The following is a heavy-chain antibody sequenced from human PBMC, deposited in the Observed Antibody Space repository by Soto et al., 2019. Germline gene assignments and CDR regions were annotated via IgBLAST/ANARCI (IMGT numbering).Heavy chain of an antibody. V-gene: IGHV4-39*01. CDR1: GDSISSNSYF. CDR3: ARQRVHYGMDV. Sequence: SETLSLTCTVSGDSISSNSYFWYWIRQPPGKGLEWIGSIFYSGRTYFNPSLKSRVTISVDTSKNQFSLKLSSVTAADTAVYYCARQRVHYGMDVWGQGTTVTVSS. CDR2: IFYSGRT. J-gene: IGHJ6*02.